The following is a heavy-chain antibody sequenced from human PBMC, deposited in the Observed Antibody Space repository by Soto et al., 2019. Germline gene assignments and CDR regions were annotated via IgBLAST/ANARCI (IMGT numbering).Heavy chain of an antibody. Sequence: GASVKVSCKASGYTFTSYYMHWVRQAPGQGLEWMGIINPSGGSTSYAQKFQGRVTMTRDTSTSTVYMELSSLRSEDTAVYYCARDYDSSGYPRHYFDYWGQGTLVTVSS. CDR1: GYTFTSYY. CDR3: ARDYDSSGYPRHYFDY. J-gene: IGHJ4*02. CDR2: INPSGGST. D-gene: IGHD3-22*01. V-gene: IGHV1-46*01.